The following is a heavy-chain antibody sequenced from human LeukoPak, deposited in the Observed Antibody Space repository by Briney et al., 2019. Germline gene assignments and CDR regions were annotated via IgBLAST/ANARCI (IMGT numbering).Heavy chain of an antibody. D-gene: IGHD3-22*01. CDR3: ANRETSVDSTITMIVVDDAFDI. CDR2: ISGSGGST. J-gene: IGHJ3*02. V-gene: IGHV3-23*01. Sequence: GGPLRLSCAASGFTFSSYAMSWVRQAPGKGLEWVSAISGSGGSTYYADSVKGRFTISRDNSKNTLYLQMNSLRAEDTAVYYCANRETSVDSTITMIVVDDAFDIWGQGTMVTVSS. CDR1: GFTFSSYA.